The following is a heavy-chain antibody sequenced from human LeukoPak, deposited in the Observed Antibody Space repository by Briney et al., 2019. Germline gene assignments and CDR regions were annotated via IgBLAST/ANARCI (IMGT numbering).Heavy chain of an antibody. J-gene: IGHJ5*02. CDR1: GGSISSSSYY. CDR2: IYYSGST. D-gene: IGHD2-8*01. CDR3: ARGNPPSAYCTNGVCWDWFDP. Sequence: SETLSLTCTVSGGSISSSSYYWGWIRQPPGKGLEWIGSIYYSGSTYYNPSLKSRVTISVDTSKNQFSLKLSSVTAADTAVYYCARGNPPSAYCTNGVCWDWFDPWGQGTLVTVSS. V-gene: IGHV4-39*07.